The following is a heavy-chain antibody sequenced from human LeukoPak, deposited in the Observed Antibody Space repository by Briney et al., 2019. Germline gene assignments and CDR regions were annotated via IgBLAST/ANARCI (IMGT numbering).Heavy chain of an antibody. CDR3: AREWDYDTSGYYYYY. V-gene: IGHV1-69*13. J-gene: IGHJ4*02. CDR2: IIPIFGTA. Sequence: SVKVSCKASGGIFINYAISWVRQAPGHGLEWVGGIIPIFGTANYAQKFQRRVTITADESTRTAYMELSSLRSEDTAVYYCAREWDYDTSGYYYYYWGQGTLVTVSS. CDR1: GGIFINYA. D-gene: IGHD3-22*01.